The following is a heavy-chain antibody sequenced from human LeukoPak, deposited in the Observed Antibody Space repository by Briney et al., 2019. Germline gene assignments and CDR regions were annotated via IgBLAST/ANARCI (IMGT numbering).Heavy chain of an antibody. CDR2: INAGNGNT. Sequence: ASVNVSCKASGYTFTSYAMHWVRQAPGQRLEWMGWINAGNGNTKYSQKFQGRVTITRDTSASTAYMELSSLRSEDTAVYYCARASRRSHYYDSSGHDAFDIWGQGTMVTVSS. CDR1: GYTFTSYA. V-gene: IGHV1-3*01. D-gene: IGHD3-22*01. CDR3: ARASRRSHYYDSSGHDAFDI. J-gene: IGHJ3*02.